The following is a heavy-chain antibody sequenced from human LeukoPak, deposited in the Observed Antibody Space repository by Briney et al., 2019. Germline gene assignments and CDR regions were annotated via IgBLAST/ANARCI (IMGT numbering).Heavy chain of an antibody. CDR1: GFTFSSYE. CDR2: ISSSGSTI. D-gene: IGHD4-17*01. J-gene: IGHJ4*02. CDR3: AKFGDLLSFDY. Sequence: PGGSLRLSCAASGFTFSSYEMNWVRQAPGKGLEWVSYISSSGSTIYYADSVKGRFTISRDNSKNTLYLQMNSLRAEDTAVYYCAKFGDLLSFDYWGQGTLVTVSS. V-gene: IGHV3-48*03.